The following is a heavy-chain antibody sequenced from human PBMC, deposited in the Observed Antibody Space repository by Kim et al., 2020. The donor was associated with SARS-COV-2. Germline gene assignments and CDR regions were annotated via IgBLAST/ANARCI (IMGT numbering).Heavy chain of an antibody. CDR3: ARSVFGDNY. J-gene: IGHJ4*02. V-gene: IGHV3-7*01. D-gene: IGHD3-10*02. Sequence: GSGSYYVDSVNGRFTISRDNAKHSLYLQMNSLRVEDTAVYYCARSVFGDNYWGQGTLVSVSS. CDR2: GSGS.